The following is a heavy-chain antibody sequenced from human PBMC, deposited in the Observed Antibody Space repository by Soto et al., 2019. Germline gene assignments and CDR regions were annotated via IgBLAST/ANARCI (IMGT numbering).Heavy chain of an antibody. CDR2: IIPIFGTA. CDR1: GGTFSSYA. D-gene: IGHD1-26*01. V-gene: IGHV1-69*06. J-gene: IGHJ4*02. Sequence: SVKVSCKASGGTFSSYAISWVRQAPGQGLEWMGGIIPIFGTANYAQKFQGRVTITADKSTSTAYMELSGLRSEDTAVYYCASRVVGGSYDFDYWGQGTLVTVSS. CDR3: ASRVVGGSYDFDY.